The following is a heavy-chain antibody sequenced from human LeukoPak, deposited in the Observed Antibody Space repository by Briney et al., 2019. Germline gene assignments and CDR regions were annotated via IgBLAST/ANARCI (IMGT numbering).Heavy chain of an antibody. J-gene: IGHJ4*02. V-gene: IGHV3-49*03. CDR3: TREIRYFDWFQADY. CDR2: IRSKGYGGTA. CDR1: GFTFGDYS. Sequence: SGGSLRLSCTTSGFTFGDYSMSWFRQAPGKGLEWVGFIRSKGYGGTAEYAASVKGRFTISRDDSNSIAYLQTDSLKTEDTAVYYCTREIRYFDWFQADYWGQGTLVTVSS. D-gene: IGHD3-9*01.